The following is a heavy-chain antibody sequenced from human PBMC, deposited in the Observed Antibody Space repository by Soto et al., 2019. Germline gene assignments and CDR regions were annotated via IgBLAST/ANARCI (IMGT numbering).Heavy chain of an antibody. V-gene: IGHV3-23*01. CDR2: ISGSGGST. D-gene: IGHD1-1*01. CDR1: GFTFSSYA. CDR3: AKDFLSAENWNDGGVNWFDP. J-gene: IGHJ5*02. Sequence: GGSLRLSCAASGFTFSSYAMSWVRQAPGKGLEWVSAISGSGGSTYYADSVKGRFTISRDNSKNTLYLQMNSLRAEDTAVYYCAKDFLSAENWNDGGVNWFDPWGQGTLVTVSS.